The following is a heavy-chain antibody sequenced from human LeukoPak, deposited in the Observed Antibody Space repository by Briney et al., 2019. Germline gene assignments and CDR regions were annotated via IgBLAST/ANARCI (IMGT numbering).Heavy chain of an antibody. Sequence: GGSLRLSCAASGFTFSSYGMHWVRQAPGKGLEWVSVINGGGSSYYADSVKGRFTVSRDNSKNTLYLQMNSLRDEDTAVYYCAKGQGYNYGDSIDYWGQGTLVTVSS. V-gene: IGHV3-NL1*01. CDR2: INGGGSS. J-gene: IGHJ4*02. CDR1: GFTFSSYG. D-gene: IGHD5-18*01. CDR3: AKGQGYNYGDSIDY.